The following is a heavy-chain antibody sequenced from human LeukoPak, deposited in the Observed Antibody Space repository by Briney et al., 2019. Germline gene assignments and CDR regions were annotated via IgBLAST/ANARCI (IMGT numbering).Heavy chain of an antibody. CDR3: ARDDSSGYYGY. CDR2: IYPGDSDT. V-gene: IGHV5-51*01. Sequence: GASLKISSKGSGSRFTSYWIGWVRQMPGKGLEWMGIIYPGDSDTRYSPSFQGQVTISADKSISTAYLQWSSLKASDTAMYYCARDDSSGYYGYWGQGTLVTVSS. D-gene: IGHD3-22*01. CDR1: GSRFTSYW. J-gene: IGHJ4*02.